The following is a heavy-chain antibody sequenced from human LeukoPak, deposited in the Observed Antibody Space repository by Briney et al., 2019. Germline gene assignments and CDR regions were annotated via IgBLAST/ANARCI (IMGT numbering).Heavy chain of an antibody. J-gene: IGHJ4*02. Sequence: GGSLRLSCAASGLTFSNYWMTWVRQAPGKGLEWVAHIKEDGGEKHYVDPVKGRFTISRDNAKNSLYLQMNSLRAEDTAMYYCVRDRGYCSGGTCYALWDYWGPGTLVTVSS. CDR3: VRDRGYCSGGTCYALWDY. V-gene: IGHV3-7*01. D-gene: IGHD2-15*01. CDR1: GLTFSNYW. CDR2: IKEDGGEK.